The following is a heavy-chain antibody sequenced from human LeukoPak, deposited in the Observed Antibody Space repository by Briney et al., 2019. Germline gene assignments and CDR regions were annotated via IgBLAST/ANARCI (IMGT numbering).Heavy chain of an antibody. CDR1: GFTFSSFG. CDR2: ISYDGSSK. D-gene: IGHD6-13*01. J-gene: IGHJ4*02. Sequence: PGGSLRLSCAASGFTFSSFGVHWVRQAPGKGLEWVAVISYDGSSKYYADSVKGRFTISRDNSKNTLYLQMNSLRAEDTAVYYCASPAVYSSSWYYFDYWGQGTLVTVSS. V-gene: IGHV3-30*03. CDR3: ASPAVYSSSWYYFDY.